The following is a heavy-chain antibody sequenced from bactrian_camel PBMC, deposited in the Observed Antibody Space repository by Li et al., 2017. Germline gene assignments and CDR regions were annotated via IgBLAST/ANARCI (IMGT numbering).Heavy chain of an antibody. Sequence: HVQLVESGGDSVQAGGSLTLSCEASVSTYGRYCVAWFRQAPGKDRDDREGVAVIDRNGRTTYRDSVKGRFTFSHDNAKNTVYLQMNKLKPEDTAMYYCGASRVIMTPTQALTTSSLFRFWGQGTQVTVS. CDR1: VSTYGRYC. CDR3: GASRVIMTPTQALTTSSLFRF. D-gene: IGHD3*01. CDR2: IDRNGRT. V-gene: IGHV3S53*01. J-gene: IGHJ4*01.